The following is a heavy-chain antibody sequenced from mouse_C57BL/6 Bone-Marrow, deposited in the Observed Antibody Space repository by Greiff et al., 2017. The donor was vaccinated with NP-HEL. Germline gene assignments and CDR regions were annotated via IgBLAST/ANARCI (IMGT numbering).Heavy chain of an antibody. J-gene: IGHJ2*01. CDR3: ARGGNYWYYFEY. CDR2: FHPYNDDT. Sequence: QVQLKQSGAELVKPGASVKMSCKASGYTFTTYPIEWVKQNHGKSLEWIGYFHPYNDDTEYNEKFKNKATLTVEKSSSTVYLELSRLTSDDYTVYDCARGGNYWYYFEYWGQDTTLTVSS. CDR1: GYTFTTYP. D-gene: IGHD2-1*01. V-gene: IGHV1-47*01.